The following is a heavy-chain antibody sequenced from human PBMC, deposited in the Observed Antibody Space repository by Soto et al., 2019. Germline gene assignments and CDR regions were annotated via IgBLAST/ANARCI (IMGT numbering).Heavy chain of an antibody. CDR1: GGSISSYY. CDR2: IYYSGST. D-gene: IGHD2-21*01. CDR3: ARRWGGTFDY. J-gene: IGHJ4*02. Sequence: QVQLQESGPGLVKPSETLSLTCTVSGGSISSYYWSWIRQPPGKGLEWIGYIYYSGSTNYNPSLXSRVAIXXDTSKNQFSLKLSSVTAADTAVYYCARRWGGTFDYWGQGTLVTVSS. V-gene: IGHV4-59*01.